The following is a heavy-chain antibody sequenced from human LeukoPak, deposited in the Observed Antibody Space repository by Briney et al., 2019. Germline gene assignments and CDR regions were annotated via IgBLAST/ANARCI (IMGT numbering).Heavy chain of an antibody. CDR1: RFTFNSYA. CDR2: IGGSNGIT. V-gene: IGHV3-23*01. Sequence: PGGSLRLSCAASRFTFNSYAMSWVRQAPGKGLEWVSVIGGSNGITFYVGSVKGRFTISRDNSKDTLYLQMNSLRAEDTAVYYCARRLRLGELSLGAFDIWGQGTMVTVSS. D-gene: IGHD3-16*02. J-gene: IGHJ3*02. CDR3: ARRLRLGELSLGAFDI.